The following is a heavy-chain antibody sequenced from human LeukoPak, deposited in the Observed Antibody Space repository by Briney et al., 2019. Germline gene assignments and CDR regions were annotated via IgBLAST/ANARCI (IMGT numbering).Heavy chain of an antibody. CDR2: IYSTGST. V-gene: IGHV4-4*07. CDR1: GGSVSGYY. CDR3: ARTSYDRTGEGRANLYYYYMAV. J-gene: IGHJ6*03. D-gene: IGHD3-3*01. Sequence: SETLSLTCTVSGGSVSGYYCSWIRQPAGKGLEWIGRIYSTGSTDYNASLKSRVTMPVDTSKNQFSLKLSSVTAADTAVYYCARTSYDRTGEGRANLYYYYMAVWGKGTTVTVSS.